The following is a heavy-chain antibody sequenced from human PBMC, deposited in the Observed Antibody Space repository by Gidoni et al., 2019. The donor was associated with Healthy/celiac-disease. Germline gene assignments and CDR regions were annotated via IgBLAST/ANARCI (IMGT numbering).Heavy chain of an antibody. D-gene: IGHD2-15*01. CDR1: GGSISSYY. CDR2: IYYSGST. Sequence: QVQLQESGPGLVKPSETLSLTCTVSGGSISSYYWSWIRQPPGKGLEWIGYIYYSGSTNYNPSLKSRVTISVDTSKNQFSLKLSSVTAADTAVYYCASALDIVVVVAARDWYFDLWGRGTLVTVSS. V-gene: IGHV4-59*01. J-gene: IGHJ2*01. CDR3: ASALDIVVVVAARDWYFDL.